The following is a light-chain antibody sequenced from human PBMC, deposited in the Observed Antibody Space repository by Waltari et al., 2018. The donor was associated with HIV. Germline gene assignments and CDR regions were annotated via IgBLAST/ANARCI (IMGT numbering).Light chain of an antibody. Sequence: YDLTQSPSVSVSPGQTARITCSGDPFTNKLASWYQQKPGQAPKVLISEGSHRTSGVHERISDSRSWTTATLIISGVQPDDEADYYCQAADSSSGMWVFGGGTKVTVL. J-gene: IGLJ3*02. CDR1: PFTNKL. CDR2: EGS. CDR3: QAADSSSGMWV. V-gene: IGLV3-25*03.